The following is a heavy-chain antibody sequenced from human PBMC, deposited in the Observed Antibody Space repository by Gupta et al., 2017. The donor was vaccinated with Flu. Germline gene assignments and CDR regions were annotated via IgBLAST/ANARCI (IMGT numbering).Heavy chain of an antibody. CDR3: ARGRRGMDV. J-gene: IGHJ6*02. V-gene: IGHV4-34*01. Sequence: QVQLQQWGAGLLKPSETLSLTCGVYGRSFSGYYWSWIRQSLGKGLEWIGDINESGSTNYNPSLKSRVTISIDTSRNQFSLKLTSVTAADTAVYYCARGRRGMDVWGQGTTVTVSS. CDR1: GRSFSGYY. CDR2: INESGST.